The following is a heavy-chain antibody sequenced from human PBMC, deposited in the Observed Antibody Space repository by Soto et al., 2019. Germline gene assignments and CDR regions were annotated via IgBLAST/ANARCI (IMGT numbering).Heavy chain of an antibody. Sequence: QITLKESGPTLVKPTQTLTLTCTFSGFSLSTSGVGVGWIRQPPGKALEWLALIYWNDDKRYSPSLKSRLTITKDTSKNQVVITMTNMDPVDTATYSCAHSPESGYSYGWGFDPWGQGTLVTVSS. CDR1: GFSLSTSGVG. V-gene: IGHV2-5*01. D-gene: IGHD5-18*01. CDR3: AHSPESGYSYGWGFDP. CDR2: IYWNDDK. J-gene: IGHJ5*02.